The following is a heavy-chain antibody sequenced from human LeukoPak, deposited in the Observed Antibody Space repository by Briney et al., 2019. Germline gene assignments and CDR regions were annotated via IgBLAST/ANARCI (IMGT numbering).Heavy chain of an antibody. D-gene: IGHD3-9*01. V-gene: IGHV1-69*05. J-gene: IGHJ4*02. CDR3: ASGLRYFDWLPLDY. CDR1: GGTFSSYA. Sequence: SVKVSCKASGGTFSSYAISWVRQAPGQGLEWMGGVIPIFGTANYAQKLQGRVTTTTDESTSTAYMELSSLRSEDTAVYYCASGLRYFDWLPLDYWGQGTLVTVSS. CDR2: VIPIFGTA.